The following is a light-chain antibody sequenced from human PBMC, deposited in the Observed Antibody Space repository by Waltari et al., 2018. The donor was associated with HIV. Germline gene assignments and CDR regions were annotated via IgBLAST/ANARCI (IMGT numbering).Light chain of an antibody. CDR1: SSDVGRYNL. CDR3: CSYAGSSTLEV. Sequence: QSALTQPASVSGSPGQSITISCSGPSSDVGRYNLVSWYQQHPGKAPKLMIYEGSKRPSGVSNRFSGSKSGNTASLTISGLQAEDEADYYCCSYAGSSTLEVFGGGTKLTVL. CDR2: EGS. J-gene: IGLJ2*01. V-gene: IGLV2-23*01.